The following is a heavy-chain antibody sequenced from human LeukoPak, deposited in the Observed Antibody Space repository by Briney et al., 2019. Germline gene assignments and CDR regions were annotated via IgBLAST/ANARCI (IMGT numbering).Heavy chain of an antibody. J-gene: IGHJ4*02. CDR3: TTSPGDPFDY. CDR2: INPNSGDT. CDR1: GSTFTGFH. Sequence: ASVKVSCKASGSTFTGFHLHWVRQAPGQGLEYMGWINPNSGDTNYAQKFQGRVTMTRDTSISTAYMELSSLRFDDTAVYYCTTSPGDPFDYWGQGTLVTVSS. V-gene: IGHV1-2*02. D-gene: IGHD3-16*01.